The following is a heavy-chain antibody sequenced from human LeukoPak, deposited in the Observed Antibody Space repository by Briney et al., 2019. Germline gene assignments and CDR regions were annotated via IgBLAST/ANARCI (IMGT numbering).Heavy chain of an antibody. CDR1: GITFSSYE. CDR2: ISSSGSTI. CDR3: ARGISIAAAFDY. Sequence: RGSLRLSCAASGITFSSYEMNWVRQAPGKGLEWVSYISSSGSTIYYADSVKGRFTISRDNAKNSLYLQMNSLRAEDTAVYYCARGISIAAAFDYWGQGTLVTVSS. D-gene: IGHD6-25*01. V-gene: IGHV3-48*03. J-gene: IGHJ4*02.